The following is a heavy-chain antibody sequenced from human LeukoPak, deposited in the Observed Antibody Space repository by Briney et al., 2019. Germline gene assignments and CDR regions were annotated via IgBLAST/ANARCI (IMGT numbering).Heavy chain of an antibody. D-gene: IGHD6-6*01. CDR3: ARARDWFDP. CDR2: MNPNSGNT. Sequence: ASVKVSCKASGYTFTSYYMHWVRQAPGQGLEWMGWMNPNSGNTGYAQKFQGRVTMTRNTSISTAYMELSSLRSEDTAVYYCARARDWFDPWGQGTLVTVSS. V-gene: IGHV1-8*02. CDR1: GYTFTSYY. J-gene: IGHJ5*02.